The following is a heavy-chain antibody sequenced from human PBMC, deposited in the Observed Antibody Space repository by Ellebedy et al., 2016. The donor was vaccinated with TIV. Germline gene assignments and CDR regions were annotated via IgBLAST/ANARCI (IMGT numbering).Heavy chain of an antibody. V-gene: IGHV4-39*07. CDR1: GGSISNSDYY. Sequence: MPGGSLRLSCTVSGGSISNSDYYRNWIRQPPGKGLEWIGSIYYSGSAYYNPSLQSRVTVSVDTSKNQFSLNLSSVPAADTAVYYCARDPALPRGRFDTWGQGTLVTVSS. CDR3: ARDPALPRGRFDT. J-gene: IGHJ5*02. CDR2: IYYSGSA.